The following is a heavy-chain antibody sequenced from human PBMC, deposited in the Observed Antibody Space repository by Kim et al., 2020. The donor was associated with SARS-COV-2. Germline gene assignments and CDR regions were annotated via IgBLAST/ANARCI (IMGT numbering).Heavy chain of an antibody. V-gene: IGHV4-59*01. J-gene: IGHJ5*02. D-gene: IGHD2-21*02. CDR3: AREHIVVVTATYNLFDP. Sequence: RKSRVTISVDTYKNQFSLKLSSVTAADTAVYYCAREHIVVVTATYNLFDPWGQGTLVTVSS.